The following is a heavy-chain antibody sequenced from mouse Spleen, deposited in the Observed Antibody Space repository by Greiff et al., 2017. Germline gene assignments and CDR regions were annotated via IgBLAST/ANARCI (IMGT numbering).Heavy chain of an antibody. J-gene: IGHJ3*01. V-gene: IGHV14-2*01. CDR3: AREEMGYDYAGSVAY. CDR2: IDPEDGET. D-gene: IGHD2-4*01. Sequence: EVKLMESGAELVKPGASVKLSCTASGFNIKDYYMHWVKQRTEQGLEWIGRIDPEDGETKYAPKFQGKATITADTSSNTAYLQLSSLTSEDTAVYYCAREEMGYDYAGSVAYWGQGTLVTVSA. CDR1: GFNIKDYY.